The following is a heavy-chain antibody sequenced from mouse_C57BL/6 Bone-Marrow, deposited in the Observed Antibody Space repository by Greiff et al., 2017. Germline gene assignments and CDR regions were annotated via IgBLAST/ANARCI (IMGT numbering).Heavy chain of an antibody. CDR1: GFSLTSYG. CDR3: ASVGGYDGFAY. J-gene: IGHJ3*01. V-gene: IGHV2-6*01. D-gene: IGHD2-2*01. CDR2: IWGVGST. Sequence: VTVVESGPGLVAPSQSLSITCTVSGFSLTSYGVDWVRQSPGKGLEWLGVIWGVGSTNYNSALKSRLSISKDNSKSQVFLKMNSLQTDDTAMYYCASVGGYDGFAYWGQGTLVTVSA.